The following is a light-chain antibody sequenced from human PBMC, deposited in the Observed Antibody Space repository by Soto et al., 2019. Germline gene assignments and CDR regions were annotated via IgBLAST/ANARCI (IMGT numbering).Light chain of an antibody. V-gene: IGKV3-15*01. CDR3: QQYNNWPPMYT. Sequence: EIVMTQSPATLSVSPGERATLSCRASQSVSSNLAWYQQKPGQAPRLLIYGASTRATGIPARFSGRGSGTEFTLTISSLQSEDFAIYYCQQYNNWPPMYTFGQGTKVDIK. CDR2: GAS. CDR1: QSVSSN. J-gene: IGKJ2*01.